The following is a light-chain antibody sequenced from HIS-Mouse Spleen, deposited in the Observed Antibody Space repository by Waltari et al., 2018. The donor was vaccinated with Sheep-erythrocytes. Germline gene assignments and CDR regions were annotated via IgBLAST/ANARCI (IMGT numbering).Light chain of an antibody. CDR3: LQDYNYPYT. J-gene: IGKJ2*01. V-gene: IGKV1-6*01. CDR2: AAS. CDR1: QGIRND. Sequence: AIQMTQSPSSLSASAGDRVTITCRASQGIRNDLGWYQQKPGKAPELLIYAASSLQSGVPSRFSGSGSGTDCTLTISSLQPEDFATYYCLQDYNYPYTFGQGTKLEIK.